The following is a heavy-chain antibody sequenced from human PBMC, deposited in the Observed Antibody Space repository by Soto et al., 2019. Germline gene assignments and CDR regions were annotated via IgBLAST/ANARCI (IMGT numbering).Heavy chain of an antibody. Sequence: SVKVSCKASGGTFSSYAISWVRQAPGQGLEWMGGIIPIFGTANYAQKFQGRVTIAADESTSTAYMELSSLRSEDTAVYYCARGYYDSGRRYYYGMDVWGQGTTVTVSS. CDR2: IIPIFGTA. D-gene: IGHD3-22*01. CDR3: ARGYYDSGRRYYYGMDV. V-gene: IGHV1-69*13. J-gene: IGHJ6*02. CDR1: GGTFSSYA.